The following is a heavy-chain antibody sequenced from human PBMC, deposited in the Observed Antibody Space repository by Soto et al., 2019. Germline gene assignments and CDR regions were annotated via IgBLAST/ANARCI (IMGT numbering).Heavy chain of an antibody. CDR2: IYYSGST. CDR3: ARGRTSSPTPGDY. V-gene: IGHV4-31*03. CDR1: GGSISSGGYY. J-gene: IGHJ4*02. D-gene: IGHD2-2*01. Sequence: QVQLQESGPGLVKPSQTLSLTCTVSGGSISSGGYYWSWIRQHPGKGLEWIGYIYYSGSTYYNPSLKCRVTISVDTSKNQFSLKLSSVTAADTAVYSCARGRTSSPTPGDYWGQGTLVTVSS.